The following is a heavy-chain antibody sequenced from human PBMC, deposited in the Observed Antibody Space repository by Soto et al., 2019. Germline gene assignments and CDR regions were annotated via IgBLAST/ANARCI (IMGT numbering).Heavy chain of an antibody. Sequence: QLQLQESGPGLVKPSETLSLTCTVSGGSISSSSYYWGWIRQPPGKGLEWIGSIYYSGSTYYNPSLKSRVTISVDTSKNQFSLKLSSVTAADTAVYYCAQGRSSSWYWLFEYFQHWGQGTLVTVSS. CDR1: GGSISSSSYY. CDR2: IYYSGST. J-gene: IGHJ1*01. D-gene: IGHD6-13*01. CDR3: AQGRSSSWYWLFEYFQH. V-gene: IGHV4-39*01.